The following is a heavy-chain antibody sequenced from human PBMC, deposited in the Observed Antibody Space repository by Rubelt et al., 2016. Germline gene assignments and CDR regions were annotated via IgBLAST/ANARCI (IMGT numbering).Heavy chain of an antibody. CDR2: INHSGST. Sequence: LEWIGEINHSGSTNYNPSLKSRVTISVDTSKNQFSLKLSSVTAADTALYYCARGQRITMIVVVSLGSYMDVWGKGTTVTVSS. CDR3: ARGQRITMIVVVSLGSYMDV. D-gene: IGHD3-22*01. J-gene: IGHJ6*03. V-gene: IGHV4-34*01.